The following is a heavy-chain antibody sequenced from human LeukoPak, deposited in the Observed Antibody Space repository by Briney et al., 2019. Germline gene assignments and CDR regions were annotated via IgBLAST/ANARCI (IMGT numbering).Heavy chain of an antibody. V-gene: IGHV4-59*11. CDR1: DGSISSHY. J-gene: IGHJ5*02. CDR2: IYYSGST. D-gene: IGHD1-26*01. Sequence: SETLSLTCTVSDGSISSHYWSWIRQPPGKGLEWIGYIYYSGSTNYNPSLKSRVTISVDTSKNQFSLKLSSVTAADTAVYYCARLLSGSYVSSWFDPWGQGTLVTVSS. CDR3: ARLLSGSYVSSWFDP.